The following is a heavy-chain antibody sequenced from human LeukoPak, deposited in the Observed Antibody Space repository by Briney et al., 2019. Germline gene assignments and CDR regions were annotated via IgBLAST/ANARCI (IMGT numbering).Heavy chain of an antibody. Sequence: GASVKVSCNASGGTFSSYAISWVRQAPGQGLEWMGRIIPILGIANYAQKFQGRVTITADKSTSTAYMELSSLRSEDTAVYYCASDRGVIIPDAFDIWGQGTMVTVSS. V-gene: IGHV1-69*04. CDR2: IIPILGIA. D-gene: IGHD3-10*01. J-gene: IGHJ3*02. CDR3: ASDRGVIIPDAFDI. CDR1: GGTFSSYA.